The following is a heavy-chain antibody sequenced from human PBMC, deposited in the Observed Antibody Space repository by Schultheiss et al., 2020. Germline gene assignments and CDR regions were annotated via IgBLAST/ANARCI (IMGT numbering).Heavy chain of an antibody. CDR2: ISGSGGST. CDR1: GFTFSSYG. Sequence: GESLKISCAASGFTFSSYGMHWVRQAPGKGLEWVSVISGSGGSTYYADSVKGRFTISRDNSKNTLYLQMNSLRAEDTAVYYCAKGEPYCGGDCYYYWGQGTLVTVSS. J-gene: IGHJ4*02. V-gene: IGHV3-23*01. D-gene: IGHD2-21*02. CDR3: AKGEPYCGGDCYYY.